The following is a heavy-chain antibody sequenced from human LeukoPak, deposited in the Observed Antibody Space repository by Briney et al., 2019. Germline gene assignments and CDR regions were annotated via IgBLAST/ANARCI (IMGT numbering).Heavy chain of an antibody. D-gene: IGHD3-10*01. CDR3: ARDFGLDAFDI. CDR2: ISSSSSYI. J-gene: IGHJ3*02. Sequence: PGGSLRLSCTTSGFTFSSYSMNWVRQAPGKGLEWVSSISSSSSYIYYADSVKGRFTISRDNAKNSLYLQMNSLRAEDTAVYYCARDFGLDAFDIWGQGTMVTVSS. V-gene: IGHV3-21*01. CDR1: GFTFSSYS.